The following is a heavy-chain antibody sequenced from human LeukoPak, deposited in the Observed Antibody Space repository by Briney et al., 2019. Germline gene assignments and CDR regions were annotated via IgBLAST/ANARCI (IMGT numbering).Heavy chain of an antibody. Sequence: SETLSLTCTVSGYSISSGYYWGWIRQPPGKGLEWIGSIYHSGSTYYNPSLKSRVTISVDTSKNQFSLKLSSVTAADTAVYYCARDRVAVAGGYYYYYMDVWGKGTTVTVSS. CDR1: GYSISSGYY. CDR3: ARDRVAVAGGYYYYYMDV. D-gene: IGHD6-19*01. V-gene: IGHV4-38-2*02. CDR2: IYHSGST. J-gene: IGHJ6*03.